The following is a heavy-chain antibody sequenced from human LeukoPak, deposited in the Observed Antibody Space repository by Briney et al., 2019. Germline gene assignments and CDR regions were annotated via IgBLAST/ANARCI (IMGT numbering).Heavy chain of an antibody. CDR1: GFTFSSYE. D-gene: IGHD6-19*01. CDR3: ARGGAVAGYDY. Sequence: GGSLRLSCAASGFTFSSYEMNWVRQAPGKGLEWVSYISSSGSTIYYADSVKGRFTISRDNAKNSLYLQMNSLRAEDTAVYYCARGGAVAGYDYWGQGTLVTVSS. J-gene: IGHJ4*02. CDR2: ISSSGSTI. V-gene: IGHV3-48*03.